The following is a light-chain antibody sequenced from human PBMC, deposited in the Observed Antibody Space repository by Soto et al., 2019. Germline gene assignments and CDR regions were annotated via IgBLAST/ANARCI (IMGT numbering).Light chain of an antibody. CDR1: QIVSSSY. CDR3: QQYHSSIWT. Sequence: EIVLTQSPGTLSLSPGQRATLSCRASQIVSSSYLAWYQHKPGQAPRLLIYGASSRATGIPDRFSGSGSGTDFTLTINRLKPEDFAVYYCQQYHSSIWTFGQGTKVEVK. V-gene: IGKV3-20*01. CDR2: GAS. J-gene: IGKJ1*01.